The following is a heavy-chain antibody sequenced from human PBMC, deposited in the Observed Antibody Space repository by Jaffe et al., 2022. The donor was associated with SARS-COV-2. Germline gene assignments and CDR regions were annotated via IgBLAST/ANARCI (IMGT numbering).Heavy chain of an antibody. CDR3: ATALDGSGSYYNI. CDR1: GYSFTSYD. CDR2: MNPNSGNT. V-gene: IGHV1-8*01. Sequence: QVQLVQSGAEVKKPGASVKVSCRASGYSFTSYDINWVRQATGQGLEWMGWMNPNSGNTGYAQKFQGRVTMTRDTSISTAYMELSSLRSEDTAVYYCATALDGSGSYYNIWGQGTLVTVSS. J-gene: IGHJ4*02. D-gene: IGHD3-10*01.